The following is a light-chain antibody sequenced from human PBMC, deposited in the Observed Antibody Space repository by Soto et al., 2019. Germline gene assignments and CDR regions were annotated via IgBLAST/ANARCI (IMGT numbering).Light chain of an antibody. CDR1: QSISSY. CDR2: DAS. Sequence: ETVLTQSPATLALSPGERATLSCRASQSISSYLAWYQQKPGQAPRLLIYDASNSATGIPASFSGSGSGTDGTRTISSLEPEDFAVYYCEQRSNWPPSTFGQGTRLEI. V-gene: IGKV3-11*01. CDR3: EQRSNWPPST. J-gene: IGKJ5*01.